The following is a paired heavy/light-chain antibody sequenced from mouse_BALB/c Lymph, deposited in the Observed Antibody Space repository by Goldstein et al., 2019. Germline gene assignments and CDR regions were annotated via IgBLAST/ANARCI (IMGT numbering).Heavy chain of an antibody. V-gene: IGHV1-7*01. D-gene: IGHD3-3*01. Sequence: QVQLQQSGAELAKPGASVKMSCKASGYTFTSYWMHWVKQRPGQGLEWIGYINPSTGYTEYNQKFKDKATLTADKSSSTAYMQLSSLTSEDSAVYYCASGLGQAWFAYWGQGTLVTVSA. CDR3: ASGLGQAWFAY. J-gene: IGHJ3*01. CDR1: GYTFTSYW. CDR2: INPSTGYT.
Light chain of an antibody. CDR2: RAN. CDR3: LQYDEFPRT. J-gene: IGKJ1*01. V-gene: IGKV14-111*01. CDR1: QDINSY. Sequence: DIKMTQSPSSMYASLGERVTITCKASQDINSYLSWFQQKPGKSPKTLIYRANRLVDGVPSRFSGSGSGQDYSLTISSLEYEDMGIYYCLQYDEFPRTFGGGTKLEIK.